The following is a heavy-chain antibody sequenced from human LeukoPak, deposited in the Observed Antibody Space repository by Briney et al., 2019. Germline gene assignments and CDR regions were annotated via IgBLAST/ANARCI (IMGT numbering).Heavy chain of an antibody. D-gene: IGHD3-16*01. CDR3: TRTLGAVADSRYWFDP. Sequence: GASVKVSCKASGYTFTGYYMHWVRQAPGQGLEWMGWINPNSGGTNYAQKFQGRLTMTRDMSTSTVYMELSSLRSEDTAVYYCTRTLGAVADSRYWFDPWGQGTLVTVSS. J-gene: IGHJ5*02. V-gene: IGHV1-2*02. CDR1: GYTFTGYY. CDR2: INPNSGGT.